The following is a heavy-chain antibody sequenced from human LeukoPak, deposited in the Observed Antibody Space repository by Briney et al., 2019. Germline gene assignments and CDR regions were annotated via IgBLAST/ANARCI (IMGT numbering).Heavy chain of an antibody. CDR3: AKAPPPYCSGGSCFDAFDI. J-gene: IGHJ3*02. CDR2: ISDDETYK. D-gene: IGHD2-15*01. CDR1: GFTFNSYS. Sequence: GGSLRLSCAASGFTFNSYSMHWVRQAPGKGLEWVTAISDDETYKFYADSVKGRFTISRDNSKNTLYLQMSSLRAEDTAVYYCAKAPPPYCSGGSCFDAFDIWGQGTMVTVSS. V-gene: IGHV3-30-3*01.